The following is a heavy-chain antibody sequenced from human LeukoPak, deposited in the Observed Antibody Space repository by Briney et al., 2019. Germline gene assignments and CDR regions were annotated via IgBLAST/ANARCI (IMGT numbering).Heavy chain of an antibody. CDR2: ISYDGSNK. CDR1: GFTFSSYA. V-gene: IGHV3-30-3*01. Sequence: GRSLRLSCAASGFTFSSYAMHWVRQAPGKGLEWVAVISYDGSNKYYADSVKGRFTISRDNSKNTLYLQMNSLRAEDTAVYYCARDSSSIAVAGLDYWGQGTLVTVSS. D-gene: IGHD6-19*01. J-gene: IGHJ4*02. CDR3: ARDSSSIAVAGLDY.